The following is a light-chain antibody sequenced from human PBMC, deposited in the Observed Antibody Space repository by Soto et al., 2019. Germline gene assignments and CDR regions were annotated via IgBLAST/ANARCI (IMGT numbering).Light chain of an antibody. V-gene: IGKV1-5*03. Sequence: IQMTPSPSNLSASVGDIFTITCRASQSISSWLAWYQQKPGKAPKLLIYKASSLESGVPSRFSGSGSGTEFTLTISSLQPDDFATYYCQQYNSYSFGQGTKVDIK. CDR1: QSISSW. J-gene: IGKJ1*01. CDR2: KAS. CDR3: QQYNSYS.